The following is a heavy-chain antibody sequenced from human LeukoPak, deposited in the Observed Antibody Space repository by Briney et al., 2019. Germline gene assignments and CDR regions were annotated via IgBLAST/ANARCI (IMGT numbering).Heavy chain of an antibody. CDR3: ASLLGYCTGGSCSHITPYFDY. J-gene: IGHJ4*02. Sequence: SETLSLTCAVDGGSFSGYYWSWIRQHPGKGLEWIGYIYYSGSTYYNPSLKSRVTISVDTSKNQFSLKLSSVTAADTAVYYCASLLGYCTGGSCSHITPYFDYWGQGTLVTVSS. CDR2: IYYSGST. D-gene: IGHD2-15*01. CDR1: GGSFSGYY. V-gene: IGHV4-31*11.